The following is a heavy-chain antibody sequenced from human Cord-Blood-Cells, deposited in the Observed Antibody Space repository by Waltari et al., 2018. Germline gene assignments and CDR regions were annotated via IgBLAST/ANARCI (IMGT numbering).Heavy chain of an antibody. D-gene: IGHD2-15*01. CDR1: GYSISSGYY. CDR3: ARAVESCSGGSCYSYYYGMDV. J-gene: IGHJ6*02. CDR2: IYHSGST. V-gene: IGHV4-38-2*02. Sequence: QVQLQESGPGLVPPSETLSLTCTVSGYSISSGYYRGWLRHPPGKGLEWIGSIYHSGSTYYNPSLKSRVTISVDTSKNQFSLKLSSVTAADTAVYYCARAVESCSGGSCYSYYYGMDVWGQGTTVTVSS.